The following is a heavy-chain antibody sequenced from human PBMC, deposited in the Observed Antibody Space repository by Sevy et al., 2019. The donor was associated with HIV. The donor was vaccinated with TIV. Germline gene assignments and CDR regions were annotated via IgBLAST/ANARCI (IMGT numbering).Heavy chain of an antibody. CDR2: SYPGDSDT. CDR3: ERVRIAAPRGANWFDP. V-gene: IGHV5-51*01. Sequence: GESLKISCKGSGYSFTSYWIGWVRQMPGKGLEWMGISYPGDSDTRYSPSFQGQVTISADQSTSTAYLQWSSLKASDTAMYYCERVRIAAPRGANWFDPWGQGTLVTVSS. J-gene: IGHJ5*02. D-gene: IGHD6-13*01. CDR1: GYSFTSYW.